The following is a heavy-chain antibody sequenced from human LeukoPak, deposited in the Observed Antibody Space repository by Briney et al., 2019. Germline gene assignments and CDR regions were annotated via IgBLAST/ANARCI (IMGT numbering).Heavy chain of an antibody. V-gene: IGHV3-74*01. CDR3: ARVPGY. CDR1: GFTFSDYY. CDR2: INSDGSST. Sequence: GGSLRLSCAASGFTFSDYYMNWIRQAPGKGLEWVSRINSDGSSTSYADSVKGRFTISRDNAKNTLYLQMNSLRAEDTAVYYCARVPGYWGQGTLVTVSS. J-gene: IGHJ4*02.